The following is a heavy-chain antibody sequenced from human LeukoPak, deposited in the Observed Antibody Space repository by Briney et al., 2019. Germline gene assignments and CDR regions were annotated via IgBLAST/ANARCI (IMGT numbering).Heavy chain of an antibody. V-gene: IGHV3-23*01. D-gene: IGHD3-22*01. Sequence: GGSLRLSCVVSGITLSNYGMSWVRQAPGKGLEWVAGISGSGGGTQYADSVKGQFTISRDNRKNTLYLQMNSLRAEDTAMYFCAKRGVVIRVILVGFHKEAYYFDSWGQGALVTVSS. J-gene: IGHJ4*02. CDR2: ISGSGGGT. CDR1: GITLSNYG. CDR3: AKRGVVIRVILVGFHKEAYYFDS.